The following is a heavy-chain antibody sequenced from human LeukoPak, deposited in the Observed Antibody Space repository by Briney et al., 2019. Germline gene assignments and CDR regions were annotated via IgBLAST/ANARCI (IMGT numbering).Heavy chain of an antibody. CDR1: GGSINSSSVY. D-gene: IGHD2-15*01. CDR3: ARQPCSGGTCYHHDS. CDR2: IYFSGNS. J-gene: IGHJ4*02. Sequence: SETLSLTCTVSGGSINSSSVYWGWIRQPPGKGLEWIGRIYFSGNSYYNPSLKSRVTISVDTSKNQFSLKLNSVTAADTAVYFCARQPCSGGTCYHHDSWGQGTLVTVSS. V-gene: IGHV4-39*01.